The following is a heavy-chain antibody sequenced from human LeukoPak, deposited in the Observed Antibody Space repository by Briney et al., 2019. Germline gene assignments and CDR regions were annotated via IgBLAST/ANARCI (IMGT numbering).Heavy chain of an antibody. CDR2: INPSGGST. CDR1: GYTFTSYY. CDR3: ARGGIAVAGEDLLDNYVDY. Sequence: ASVTVSCKASGYTFTSYYMHWVRQAPGQGLEWMGIINPSGGSTSYAQKFQGRVTMTRDTSTSTVYMELSSLRSEDTAVYYCARGGIAVAGEDLLDNYVDYWGQGTLVTVSS. D-gene: IGHD6-19*01. J-gene: IGHJ4*02. V-gene: IGHV1-46*01.